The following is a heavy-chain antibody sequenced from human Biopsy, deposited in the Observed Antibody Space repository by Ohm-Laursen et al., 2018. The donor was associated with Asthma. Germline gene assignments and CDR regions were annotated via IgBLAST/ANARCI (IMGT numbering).Heavy chain of an antibody. CDR3: AKERYYDFWSGYPI. Sequence: SLRLSCSATGFTFSSYWMHWVRQAPGKGLEWVAVMSFDGRQTYYADSVKGRFTISRDNSKNTLYLQMNSLRAEDTAVYYCAKERYYDFWSGYPIWGQGTMVTVSS. CDR1: GFTFSSYW. V-gene: IGHV3-30*18. CDR2: MSFDGRQT. J-gene: IGHJ3*02. D-gene: IGHD3-3*01.